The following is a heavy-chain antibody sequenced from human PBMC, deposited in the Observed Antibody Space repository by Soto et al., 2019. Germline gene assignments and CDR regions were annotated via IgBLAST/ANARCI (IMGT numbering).Heavy chain of an antibody. CDR3: ARDRPTDP. J-gene: IGHJ5*02. CDR1: GYTFDRYA. CDR2: ITGDTHEA. V-gene: IGHV1-18*01. Sequence: QVQLVQSGAEVKKPGASVTVSCKASGYTFDRYAMSWLRQAPGQGLEWMGWITGDTHEATYAQKFQGRVSLTRDRSTTTAYMELRSVRYDDTALYYCARDRPTDPWGQGTLVTVSS.